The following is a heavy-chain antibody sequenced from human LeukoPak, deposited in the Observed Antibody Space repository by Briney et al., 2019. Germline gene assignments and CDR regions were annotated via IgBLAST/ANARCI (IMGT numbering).Heavy chain of an antibody. CDR3: ARAQTYYYDSSGYYYWFDP. J-gene: IGHJ5*02. V-gene: IGHV4-34*01. D-gene: IGHD3-22*01. CDR2: INHSGST. Sequence: ASETLSLTCAVYGGSFSGYYWSWIRQPPGKGLEWIGEINHSGSTNYNPSLKSRVTISVDTSKNQFSLKLSSVTAADTAVYYCARAQTYYYDSSGYYYWFDPWGQGTLVTVSS. CDR1: GGSFSGYY.